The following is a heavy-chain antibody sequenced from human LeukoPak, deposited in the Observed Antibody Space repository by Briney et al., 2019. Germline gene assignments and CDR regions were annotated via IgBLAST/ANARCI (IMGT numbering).Heavy chain of an antibody. CDR1: GFTFSSYG. J-gene: IGHJ4*02. CDR3: AEDLAYSPGGGY. Sequence: GRSLRLSCAASGFTFSSYGMHWVRQAPGKGLEWVAVISYDGSNKYYADSVKGRFTISRDNSKNTLYLQMNSLRAEDTAVYYCAEDLAYSPGGGYWGQGTLVTVSS. V-gene: IGHV3-30*18. D-gene: IGHD2-8*02. CDR2: ISYDGSNK.